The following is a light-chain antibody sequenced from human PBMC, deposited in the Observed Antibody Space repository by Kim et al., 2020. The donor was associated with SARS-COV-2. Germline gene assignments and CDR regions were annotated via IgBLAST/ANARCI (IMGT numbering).Light chain of an antibody. CDR2: QDS. V-gene: IGLV3-1*01. CDR1: KLGDKY. CDR3: QAWDSSTYWV. Sequence: SYELTQPPSASVSPGQTASITCSGDKLGDKYACWYQQKPGQSPVLVIYQDSKRPSGIPERFSGSNSGNTATLTISGTQAMDEADYYCQAWDSSTYWVFGGGTQLTVL. J-gene: IGLJ3*02.